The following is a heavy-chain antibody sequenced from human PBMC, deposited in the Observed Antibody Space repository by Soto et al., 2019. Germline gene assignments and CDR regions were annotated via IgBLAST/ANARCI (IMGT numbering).Heavy chain of an antibody. CDR3: ARGPPFLP. CDR2: IYHSGSI. Sequence: PSETLSLTCTVSGGSISSGGYSWSWIRQPPGKGLEWIGYIYHSGSIYYNPSLKSRVTISVDRSKNQFSLKLNSVTAADTAVYYCARGPPFLPGGKETLVTVSS. J-gene: IGHJ5*02. CDR1: GGSISSGGYS. V-gene: IGHV4-30-2*01. D-gene: IGHD3-3*01.